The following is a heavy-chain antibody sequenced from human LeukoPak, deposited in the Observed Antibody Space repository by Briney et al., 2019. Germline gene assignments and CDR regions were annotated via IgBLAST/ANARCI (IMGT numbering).Heavy chain of an antibody. J-gene: IGHJ6*03. Sequence: GGSLRLSCAASGFSFSSFGISWVRQAPGKGLEWLASIKHDGNEIYYVDSVKGRFTVSRDNAKNSVYPQMNSLRAEDTAVYYCARVVRSSWFYYYYYMDVWGKGTTVTVSS. D-gene: IGHD6-13*01. CDR2: IKHDGNEI. CDR3: ARVVRSSWFYYYYYMDV. V-gene: IGHV3-7*01. CDR1: GFSFSSFG.